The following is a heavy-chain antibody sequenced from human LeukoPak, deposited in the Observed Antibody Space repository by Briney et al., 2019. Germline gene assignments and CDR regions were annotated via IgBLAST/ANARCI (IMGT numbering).Heavy chain of an antibody. Sequence: ASVKVSCKASGYTFTSYGISWVRQAPGQGLEWMGWISAYNGNTNYAQKLQGRVTITADESTSTAYMELSSLRSEDTAVYYCARDKYDILTGYLDYWGQGTLVTVS. CDR3: ARDKYDILTGYLDY. J-gene: IGHJ4*02. V-gene: IGHV1-18*01. CDR2: ISAYNGNT. CDR1: GYTFTSYG. D-gene: IGHD3-9*01.